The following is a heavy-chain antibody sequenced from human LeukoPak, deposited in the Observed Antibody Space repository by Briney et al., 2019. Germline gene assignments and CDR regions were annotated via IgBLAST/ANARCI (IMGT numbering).Heavy chain of an antibody. Sequence: ASVKVSCKASGYTFTSYYMHWVRQAPGQGLEWMGIINPSGGSTSYAQKFQGRVTMTRDTSTSTVYMELSSLRSEDTAVYYCAKHSKAVLWPEARTPFDPWGQGTLVTVSS. CDR2: INPSGGST. D-gene: IGHD3-10*01. CDR1: GYTFTSYY. J-gene: IGHJ5*02. V-gene: IGHV1-46*01. CDR3: AKHSKAVLWPEARTPFDP.